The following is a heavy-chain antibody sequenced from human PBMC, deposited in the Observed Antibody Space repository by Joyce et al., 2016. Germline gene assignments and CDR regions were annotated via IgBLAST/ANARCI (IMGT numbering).Heavy chain of an antibody. CDR3: ARASYFDSKSYFDS. CDR1: GYSFSSYW. D-gene: IGHD3-22*01. Sequence: EVQLVQSGAEVKKPGESLMMSCKASGYSFSSYWIGWVRQMPGKGLEWMGIIYPGDSDSRYSPSFQGQVAISVDTSINTAYLQLNSLKASDTAMYYCARASYFDSKSYFDSWGQGTLVTVSS. V-gene: IGHV5-51*01. CDR2: IYPGDSDS. J-gene: IGHJ4*02.